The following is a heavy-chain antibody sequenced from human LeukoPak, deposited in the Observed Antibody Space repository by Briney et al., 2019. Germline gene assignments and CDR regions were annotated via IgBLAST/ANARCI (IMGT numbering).Heavy chain of an antibody. J-gene: IGHJ5*02. D-gene: IGHD3-10*01. V-gene: IGHV4-59*01. CDR3: ATRGSGSPFDP. Sequence: SETLSLTCTVSGASISGYYWSWIRLPPGKGLEWIGYIYYSGSTNYNPSLKSRVTISLDRSKNQFSLKLSSVTAADTAVYYCATRGSGSPFDPWGQGTLVTVSS. CDR2: IYYSGST. CDR1: GASISGYY.